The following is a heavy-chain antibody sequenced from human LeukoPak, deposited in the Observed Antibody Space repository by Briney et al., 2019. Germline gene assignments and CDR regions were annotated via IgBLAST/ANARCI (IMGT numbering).Heavy chain of an antibody. D-gene: IGHD1-26*01. J-gene: IGHJ4*02. V-gene: IGHV1-24*01. Sequence: GASVKVSCKVSGYTLTELSMHWVRQAPGKGLEWMGGFDPEDGETIYAQKFQGRVTMTEDTSTDTAYMELSSLRSEDTAVYYCATVQRAIVGDPAYFDYWGQGTLVTVSS. CDR2: FDPEDGET. CDR1: GYTLTELS. CDR3: ATVQRAIVGDPAYFDY.